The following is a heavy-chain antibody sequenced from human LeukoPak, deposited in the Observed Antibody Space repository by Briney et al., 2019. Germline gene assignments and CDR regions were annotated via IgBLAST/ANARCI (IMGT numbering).Heavy chain of an antibody. Sequence: SVKVSCKASGYTFTGYYMHWVRQAPGQGLEWMGRIIPILGIANYAQKFQGRVTITADKSTSTAYMELSSLRSEDTAVYYCASDMVRGAPDAFDIWGQGTMVTVSS. CDR3: ASDMVRGAPDAFDI. CDR1: GYTFTGYY. D-gene: IGHD3-10*01. J-gene: IGHJ3*02. CDR2: IIPILGIA. V-gene: IGHV1-69*04.